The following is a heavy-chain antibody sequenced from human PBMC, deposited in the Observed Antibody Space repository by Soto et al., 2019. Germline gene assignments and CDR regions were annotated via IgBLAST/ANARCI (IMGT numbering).Heavy chain of an antibody. J-gene: IGHJ4*02. CDR3: VRGQEGVVATH. CDR1: GGSLSGYY. D-gene: IGHD5-12*01. Sequence: QVQLQQWGAGLLKPSETLSLNCAVNGGSLSGYYWSWIRQPPGKGLEWIGEIKDGGSTNYSPSLKSRATISSDTSNNQFSLRLNSVTAADTGVYYCVRGQEGVVATHWDQGTLVTVSS. CDR2: IKDGGST. V-gene: IGHV4-34*01.